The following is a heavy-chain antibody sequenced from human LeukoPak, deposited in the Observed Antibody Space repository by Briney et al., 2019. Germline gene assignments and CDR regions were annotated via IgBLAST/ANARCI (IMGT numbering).Heavy chain of an antibody. V-gene: IGHV4-4*07. CDR3: ARRSIAADSIRFDP. CDR1: GGSISSYY. Sequence: PSETLSLTCTVSGGSISSYYWSWIRQPAGKGLEWIGRIYYSGSTNYNPSLKSRVTISVDTSKNQFSLELSSVTAADTAVYYCARRSIAADSIRFDPWGQGTLVTVSS. CDR2: IYYSGST. J-gene: IGHJ5*02. D-gene: IGHD6-6*01.